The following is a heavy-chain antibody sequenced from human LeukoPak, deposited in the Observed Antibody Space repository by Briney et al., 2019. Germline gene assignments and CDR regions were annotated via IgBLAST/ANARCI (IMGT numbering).Heavy chain of an antibody. J-gene: IGHJ4*02. CDR3: ARDGDAAIRGVNFDY. V-gene: IGHV3-23*01. Sequence: GGSLRLSCATSGFTFSNSGMTWVRQAPGKGPEWVSSFSGSGSGGNTHYADSVRGRFTISRDNTKNTLYLQMNSLMTEDTAMYYCARDGDAAIRGVNFDYWGQGTLVSVSS. D-gene: IGHD3-10*01. CDR2: FSGSGSGGNT. CDR1: GFTFSNSG.